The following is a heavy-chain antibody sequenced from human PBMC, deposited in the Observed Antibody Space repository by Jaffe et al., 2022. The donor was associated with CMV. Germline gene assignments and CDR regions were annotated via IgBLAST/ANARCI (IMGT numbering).Heavy chain of an antibody. Sequence: QAQLVQSGAEVKKPGASVRISCTASGYSVTSYYIHWVRQAPGQGLEWVGVINPGGGNTIYAQNFQGRVTMTKDTSTSTVYLTLSSLTSEDTAVYFCARAVTITMFGMAVRRTGGHNYFDPWGQGTLVTVSS. J-gene: IGHJ5*02. V-gene: IGHV1-46*01. D-gene: IGHD3-3*01. CDR2: INPGGGNT. CDR1: GYSVTSYY. CDR3: ARAVTITMFGMAVRRTGGHNYFDP.